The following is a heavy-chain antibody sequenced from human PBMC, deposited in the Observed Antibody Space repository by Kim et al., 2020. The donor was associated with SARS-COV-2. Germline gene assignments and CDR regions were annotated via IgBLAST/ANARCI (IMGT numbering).Heavy chain of an antibody. Sequence: GGSLRLSCAASGFTFSSYAMSWVRQAPGKGLEWVSAMSGSGSSTYYADSVKGRFTISRDNSKNTLYLQLNSLRDEDTAVYYCARGWYGGIAAAGTPSYFVFWGQGTLVTVSS. CDR3: ARGWYGGIAAAGTPSYFVF. CDR2: MSGSGSST. D-gene: IGHD6-13*01. CDR1: GFTFSSYA. J-gene: IGHJ4*02. V-gene: IGHV3-23*01.